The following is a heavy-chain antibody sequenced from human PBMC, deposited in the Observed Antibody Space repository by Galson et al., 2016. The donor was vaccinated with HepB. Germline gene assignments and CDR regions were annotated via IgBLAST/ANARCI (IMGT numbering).Heavy chain of an antibody. CDR3: ARRGAIGSDFDY. CDR2: IIPISGTA. CDR1: GGTFSTYA. D-gene: IGHD5/OR15-5a*01. V-gene: IGHV1-69*13. J-gene: IGHJ4*02. Sequence: SVKVSCKASGGTFSTYATSWVRQAPGQGLEWMGGIIPISGTADYAQKFQGRVTITADESTSSSYMELSSLRSEDTAVYYCARRGAIGSDFDYWGQGILVTVSS.